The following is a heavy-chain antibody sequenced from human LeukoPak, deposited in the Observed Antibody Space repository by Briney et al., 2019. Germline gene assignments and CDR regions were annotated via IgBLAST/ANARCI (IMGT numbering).Heavy chain of an antibody. Sequence: GSPRLSCAASRVTFRRYSMNCVCQTPRERLGRVSYISSSSRTIYYADSVKGRFTIYRDNAKNSLYLQMNSLRDEDTAVYYCAREVGTDDSSGYYPYYFDYWGQGTLVTVSS. J-gene: IGHJ4*02. V-gene: IGHV3-48*02. CDR1: RVTFRRYS. D-gene: IGHD3-22*01. CDR2: ISSSSRTI. CDR3: AREVGTDDSSGYYPYYFDY.